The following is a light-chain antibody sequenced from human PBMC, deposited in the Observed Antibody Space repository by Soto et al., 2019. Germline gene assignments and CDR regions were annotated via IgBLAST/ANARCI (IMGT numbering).Light chain of an antibody. Sequence: QSVLTQPPSVSGAPGQRVTISCTGSTSNIGAGYDVHWYQQLPGTAPKLLIYANTNRPSGVPERFSGSKSGTSASLAITGLQAEDEADYYCEAWDDSLNGPVFGGGTKLTVL. J-gene: IGLJ2*01. CDR1: TSNIGAGYD. CDR2: ANT. CDR3: EAWDDSLNGPV. V-gene: IGLV1-40*01.